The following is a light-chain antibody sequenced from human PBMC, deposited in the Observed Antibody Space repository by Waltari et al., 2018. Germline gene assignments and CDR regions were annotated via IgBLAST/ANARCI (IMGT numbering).Light chain of an antibody. CDR1: QSVLYSSNNKNF. Sequence: DIVMTQSPDSLAVSPGERATINCRSSQSVLYSSNNKNFLAWYQQKPGQPPKLLIYWASARASGVPDRFSGSGSGTDFTLTISSLQAEDVAVYYCQQYYSNPPTFGQGTKLEI. V-gene: IGKV4-1*01. CDR3: QQYYSNPPT. J-gene: IGKJ2*01. CDR2: WAS.